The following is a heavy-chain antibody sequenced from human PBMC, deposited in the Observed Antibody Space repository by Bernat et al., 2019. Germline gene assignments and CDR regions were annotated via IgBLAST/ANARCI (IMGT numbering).Heavy chain of an antibody. D-gene: IGHD3-9*01. CDR1: GYTFTGYY. J-gene: IGHJ4*02. V-gene: IGHV1-2*04. Sequence: QVQLVQSGAEVKKPGASVKVSCKASGYTFTGYYMHWVRQAPGQGLEWMGWINPNRGGTNYAQKFQGWVTMTRDTSIYTAYMELSRLKSDDTAVYYCARALTGYDPFLDYWGQGTLVTVSS. CDR2: INPNRGGT. CDR3: ARALTGYDPFLDY.